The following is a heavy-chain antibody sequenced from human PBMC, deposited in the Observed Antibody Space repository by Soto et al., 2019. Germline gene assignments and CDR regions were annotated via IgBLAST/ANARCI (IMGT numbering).Heavy chain of an antibody. D-gene: IGHD5-18*01. CDR3: AKESEWPRGYLSS. J-gene: IGHJ4*01. CDR2: ISYSGST. Sequence: PSETLSVTCTVSGGSSSSSSYYWGWIRQRPGEGLEWIGYISYSGSTNYNPSLESRITMSVDTSKNQFSLKLNSVTAADTAVYYCAKESEWPRGYLSSWGHGTPVPVSS. CDR1: GGSSSSSSYY. V-gene: IGHV4-31*03.